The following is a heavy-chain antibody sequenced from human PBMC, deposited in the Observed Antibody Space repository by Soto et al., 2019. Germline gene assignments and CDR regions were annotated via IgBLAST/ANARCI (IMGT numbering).Heavy chain of an antibody. J-gene: IGHJ6*02. D-gene: IGHD1-26*01. Sequence: GGSLRLSCAASGFTFSSYAMHWVRQAPGKGLEWVAVISYDGSNKYYADSVKGRFTISRDNSKNTLYLQMNSLRAEDTAVYYCAREWWEAYYYYGMDVWGQGTTVTVSS. CDR1: GFTFSSYA. CDR3: AREWWEAYYYYGMDV. CDR2: ISYDGSNK. V-gene: IGHV3-30-3*01.